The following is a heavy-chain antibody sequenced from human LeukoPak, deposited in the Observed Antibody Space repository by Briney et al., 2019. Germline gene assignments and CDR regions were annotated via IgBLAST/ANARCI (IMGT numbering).Heavy chain of an antibody. CDR3: ARPGIAVAGTRQDAFDI. V-gene: IGHV4-34*01. CDR2: INHSGST. CDR1: GGSFSGYY. D-gene: IGHD6-19*01. J-gene: IGHJ3*02. Sequence: SETLSLTCAVYGGSFSGYYRSWIRQPPGKGLEWIGEINHSGSTNYNPSLKSRVTISVDTSKNQFPLKLSSVTAADTAVYYCARPGIAVAGTRQDAFDIWGQGTMVTVSS.